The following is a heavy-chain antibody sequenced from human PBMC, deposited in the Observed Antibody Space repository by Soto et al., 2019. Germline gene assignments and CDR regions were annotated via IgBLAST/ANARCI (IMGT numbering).Heavy chain of an antibody. CDR2: IYHSGST. V-gene: IGHV4-4*02. J-gene: IGHJ3*02. D-gene: IGHD6-19*01. Sequence: PSETLSLTCAVSGGSISSSNWWSWVRQPPGKGLEWIGEIYHSGSTNYNPSLKSRVTISVDKSKNQFSLKLSSVTAADTAVYYCARAITPPRIAVAGTIVDAFDIWGQGTMVTVSS. CDR1: GGSISSSNW. CDR3: ARAITPPRIAVAGTIVDAFDI.